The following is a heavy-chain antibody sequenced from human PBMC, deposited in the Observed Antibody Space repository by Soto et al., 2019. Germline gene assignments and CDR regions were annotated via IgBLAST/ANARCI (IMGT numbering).Heavy chain of an antibody. V-gene: IGHV1-18*01. CDR2: ISTYNGNT. Sequence: QVQLVQSGAEVKQPGASVKVSCKASGYTFTNYGFTWVRQAPGQGLEWMGWISTYNGNTKYAQKVPSRLTMTTDTSTSTANMELTSLRSDDTAVYYCARTTVTASYYYMDVWGKGTTVTVSS. CDR1: GYTFTNYG. CDR3: ARTTVTASYYYMDV. J-gene: IGHJ6*03. D-gene: IGHD4-17*01.